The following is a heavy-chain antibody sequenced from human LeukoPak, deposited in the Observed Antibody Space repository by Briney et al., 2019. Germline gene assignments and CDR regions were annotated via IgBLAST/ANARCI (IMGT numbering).Heavy chain of an antibody. CDR1: GFTVSSNY. V-gene: IGHV3-53*01. Sequence: GGSLRLSCAASGFTVSSNYTSWVRQAPGKGLGWVSVIYTGDTTYYADSVKGRFTISRDNSKNTVYLQMNSLRAEDTAVYYCARGGYSSGWYRDWGQGTLVTVSS. CDR2: IYTGDTT. D-gene: IGHD6-19*01. CDR3: ARGGYSSGWYRD. J-gene: IGHJ4*02.